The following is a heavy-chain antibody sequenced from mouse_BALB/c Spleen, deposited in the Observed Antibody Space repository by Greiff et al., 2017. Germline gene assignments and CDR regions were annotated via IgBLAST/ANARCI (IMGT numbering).Heavy chain of an antibody. V-gene: IGHV7-3*02. D-gene: IGHD4-1*01. CDR2: IRNKANGYTT. Sequence: EVKVVESGGGLVQPGGSLRLSCATSGFTFTDYYMSWVRQPPGKALEWLGFIRNKANGYTTEYSASVKGRFTISRDNSQSILYLQMNTLRAEDSATYYCARNWDGYFDYWGQGTTLTVSS. CDR1: GFTFTDYY. J-gene: IGHJ2*01. CDR3: ARNWDGYFDY.